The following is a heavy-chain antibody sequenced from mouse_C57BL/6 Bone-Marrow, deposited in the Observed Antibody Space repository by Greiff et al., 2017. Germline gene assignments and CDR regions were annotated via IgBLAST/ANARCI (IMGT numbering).Heavy chain of an antibody. Sequence: EVKLVESGGGLVQPGGSLSLSCAASGFTFTDYYMSWVRQPPGKALEWLGFIRNTANGYTTEYSASVKGRFTISRDNSQSILYLQMNALTGVDSATYYGARFHYGNLDYWGQGTTLTVSS. CDR3: ARFHYGNLDY. CDR2: IRNTANGYTT. CDR1: GFTFTDYY. D-gene: IGHD2-1*01. V-gene: IGHV7-3*01. J-gene: IGHJ2*01.